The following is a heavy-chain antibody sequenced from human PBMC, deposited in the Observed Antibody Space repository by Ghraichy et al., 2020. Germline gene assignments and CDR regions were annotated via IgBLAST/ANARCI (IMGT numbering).Heavy chain of an antibody. CDR2: ISSSGSTI. Sequence: GGSLRLSCAASGFTFSSYEMNWVRQAPGKGLEWVSYISSSGSTIYYADSVKGRFTISRDNAKNSLYLQINSLRAEDTAVYYCARVKARLGYYYYYYMDVWGKGTTVTVSS. CDR1: GFTFSSYE. D-gene: IGHD6-6*01. J-gene: IGHJ6*03. V-gene: IGHV3-48*03. CDR3: ARVKARLGYYYYYYMDV.